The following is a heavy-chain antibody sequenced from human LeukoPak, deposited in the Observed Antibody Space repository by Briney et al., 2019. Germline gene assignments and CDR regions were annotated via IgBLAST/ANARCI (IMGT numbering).Heavy chain of an antibody. J-gene: IGHJ4*02. Sequence: PSETLSLTCTVSGGSISSSSYSWGWIRQPPGKGLEWIGSIYYSGSTYYNPSLKSRVTISVDTSKNQFSLKLSSVTAADTAVYYCARHDVTDPRGYSGYEHIRGFFRPFDYWGQGTLVTVSS. V-gene: IGHV4-39*01. CDR3: ARHDVTDPRGYSGYEHIRGFFRPFDY. CDR1: GGSISSSSYS. D-gene: IGHD5-12*01. CDR2: IYYSGST.